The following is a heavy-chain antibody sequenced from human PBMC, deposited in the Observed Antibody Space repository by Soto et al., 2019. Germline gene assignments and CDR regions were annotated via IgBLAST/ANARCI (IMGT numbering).Heavy chain of an antibody. Sequence: SETLSLTCTVSGGSISSSSYYWGWIRQPPGKGLEWIGSIYYSGSTYYNPSLKSRVTISVDTSKNQFSLKLSSVTAADTAVYYCARMNYDILTGYYIGFDYWGQGTLVTVSS. J-gene: IGHJ4*02. D-gene: IGHD3-9*01. CDR3: ARMNYDILTGYYIGFDY. CDR2: IYYSGST. V-gene: IGHV4-39*07. CDR1: GGSISSSSYY.